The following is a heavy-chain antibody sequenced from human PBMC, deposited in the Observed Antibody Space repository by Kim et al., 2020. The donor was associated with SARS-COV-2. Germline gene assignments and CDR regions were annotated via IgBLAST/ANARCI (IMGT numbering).Heavy chain of an antibody. CDR3: GRGYFYGMDV. D-gene: IGHD3-9*01. CDR2: RTT. V-gene: IGHV3-74*01. J-gene: IGHJ6*02. Sequence: RTTDYAESVKGRFTISTDNAKNTLYLQMNGLRAEDTGVFYCGRGYFYGMDVWGQGTTVTVSS.